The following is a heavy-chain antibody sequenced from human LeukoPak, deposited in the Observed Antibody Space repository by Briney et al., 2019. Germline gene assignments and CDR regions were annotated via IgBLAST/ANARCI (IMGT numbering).Heavy chain of an antibody. V-gene: IGHV3-64D*06. CDR3: VPSPGSGSYRGRGY. J-gene: IGHJ4*02. D-gene: IGHD3-10*01. CDR2: ISSNGGSA. CDR1: GFTFSTYT. Sequence: GGSLRLSCSASGFTFSTYTMNWVRQAPRQAPGKGLEYVSGISSNGGSAYYGNSVKGRFTISRDNSKNMLYLQMSSLRAEDTAVYYCVPSPGSGSYRGRGYWGQGTLVTVSS.